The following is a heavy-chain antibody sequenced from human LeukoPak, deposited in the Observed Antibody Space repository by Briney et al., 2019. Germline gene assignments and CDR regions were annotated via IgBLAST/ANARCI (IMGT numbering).Heavy chain of an antibody. V-gene: IGHV3-11*04. D-gene: IGHD2-21*02. CDR1: GFRFSEYY. CDR2: ISHSGRKI. Sequence: GGSLRLSCAGSGFRFSEYYMSWIRQAPGKGPEWVSFISHSGRKISYADSVKGRFTTSRDNANKSLFLQMTGLRVDDTAIYYCVGPQAGCGGDCSLHYHYYMDVWGKGTTVAVSS. CDR3: VGPQAGCGGDCSLHYHYYMDV. J-gene: IGHJ6*03.